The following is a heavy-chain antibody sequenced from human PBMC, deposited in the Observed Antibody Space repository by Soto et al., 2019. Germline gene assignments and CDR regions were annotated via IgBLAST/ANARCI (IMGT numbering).Heavy chain of an antibody. J-gene: IGHJ6*02. V-gene: IGHV4-59*01. CDR3: ARIPPDYYYGMDV. CDR1: GGSLTNYY. CDR2: VYYSGTT. Sequence: SETLSLTCTVSGGSLTNYYCSWIRQPPGKGLEWIGNVYYSGTTNYNPSLKSRVTISVDTSKSQVVLTMTNMDPVDTATYYCARIPPDYYYGMDVWGQGTTVTVSS.